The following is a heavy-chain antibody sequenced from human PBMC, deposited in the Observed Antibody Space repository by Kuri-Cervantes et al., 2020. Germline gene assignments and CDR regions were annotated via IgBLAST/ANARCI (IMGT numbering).Heavy chain of an antibody. V-gene: IGHV4-59*01. J-gene: IGHJ5*02. D-gene: IGHD2-15*01. CDR1: GGSISTYY. Sequence: ESLKISCTVSGGSISTYYWTWIRQPPGQGLEWIGYIYYTGSTTYNPSLKSRVTISVDTSNNQFSLKLSSVTAADTAVYYCARGVASPNWFDPWGQGTLVTVSS. CDR2: IYYTGST. CDR3: ARGVASPNWFDP.